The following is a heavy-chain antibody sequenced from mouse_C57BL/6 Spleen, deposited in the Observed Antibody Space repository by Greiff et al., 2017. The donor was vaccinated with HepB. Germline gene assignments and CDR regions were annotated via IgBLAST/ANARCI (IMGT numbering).Heavy chain of an antibody. Sequence: QVHVKQPGAELVRPGSSVKLSCKASGYTFTSYWMDWVKQRPGQGLEWIGNIYPSDSETHYNQKFKDKATLTVDKSSSTAYMQLSSLTSEDSAVYYCARFTTVVANYFDYWGQGTTLTVSS. CDR1: GYTFTSYW. J-gene: IGHJ2*01. CDR2: IYPSDSET. CDR3: ARFTTVVANYFDY. V-gene: IGHV1-61*01. D-gene: IGHD1-1*01.